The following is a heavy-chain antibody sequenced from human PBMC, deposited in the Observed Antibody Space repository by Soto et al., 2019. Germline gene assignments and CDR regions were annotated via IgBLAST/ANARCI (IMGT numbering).Heavy chain of an antibody. V-gene: IGHV3-33*01. CDR1: GFTFSSYG. D-gene: IGHD5-18*01. CDR2: IWYDGSNK. J-gene: IGHJ6*02. Sequence: GGSLRLSCAASGFTFSSYGMHWVRQAPGKGLEWVAVIWYDGSNKYYADSVKGRFTISRDNSKNTLYLQMNSLRAEDTAVYYCARDGWIQLWLQTGSGYYGMDVWGQGTTVTVSS. CDR3: ARDGWIQLWLQTGSGYYGMDV.